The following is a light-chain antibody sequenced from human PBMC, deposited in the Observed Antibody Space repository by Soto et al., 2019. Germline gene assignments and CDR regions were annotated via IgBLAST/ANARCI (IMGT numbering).Light chain of an antibody. CDR3: QQRGT. CDR1: QSISRY. CDR2: GAS. Sequence: IVWTKSPGTLSLSPGERTTLSCRASQSISRYLAWYQQKPGQGPRLLIYGASSRATGTPDRFSGSGSGTDFTLTINRLEPEDFALYYCQQRGTFGGGTKVEIK. V-gene: IGKV3-20*01. J-gene: IGKJ4*01.